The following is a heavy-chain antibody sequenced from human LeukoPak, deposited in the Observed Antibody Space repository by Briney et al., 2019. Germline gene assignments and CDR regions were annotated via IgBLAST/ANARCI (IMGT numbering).Heavy chain of an antibody. Sequence: AGGSLRLSCAASGFTFSSYGMHWVRQAPGKGLEWVAVIWYDGSNKYYADSVKGRFTISRDNSKNTLYLQMNSLRAEDTAVYYCARDHYYDSSGYHPSLDYWGQGTLVTVSS. V-gene: IGHV3-33*01. CDR2: IWYDGSNK. CDR3: ARDHYYDSSGYHPSLDY. CDR1: GFTFSSYG. J-gene: IGHJ4*02. D-gene: IGHD3-22*01.